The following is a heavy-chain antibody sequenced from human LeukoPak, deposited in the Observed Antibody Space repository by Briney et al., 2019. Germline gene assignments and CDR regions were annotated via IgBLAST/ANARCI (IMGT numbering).Heavy chain of an antibody. J-gene: IGHJ6*02. CDR3: ARVRSFYYYYGMDV. CDR1: GGTFSSCA. CDR2: IIPILGIA. Sequence: ASVKVSCKASGGTFSSCAISWVRQAPGQGLEWMGRIIPILGIANYAQKFQGRVTITADKSTSTAYMELSSLRSEDTAVYYCARVRSFYYYYGMDVWGQGTTVTVSS. V-gene: IGHV1-69*04.